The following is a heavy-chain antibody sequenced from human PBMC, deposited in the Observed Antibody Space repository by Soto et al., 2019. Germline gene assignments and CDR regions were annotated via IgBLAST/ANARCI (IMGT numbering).Heavy chain of an antibody. CDR1: GGTFSSYA. J-gene: IGHJ4*02. D-gene: IGHD6-13*01. CDR3: ARGSFIAAADTPLDY. Sequence: SVKVSCKASGGTFSSYAISWVRQAPGQGLEWMGGIIPIFGTADYAQKFQGRVTITADESTSTAYMELSSLRSEDTAVYYCARGSFIAAADTPLDYWGQGTLVTVSS. CDR2: IIPIFGTA. V-gene: IGHV1-69*13.